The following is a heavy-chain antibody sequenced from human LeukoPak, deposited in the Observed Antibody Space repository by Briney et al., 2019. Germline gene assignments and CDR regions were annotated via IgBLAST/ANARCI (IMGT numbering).Heavy chain of an antibody. D-gene: IGHD3-10*01. CDR3: ARRVEMSSASATSNTWLDP. Sequence: SKTLSLTCTVSGDSISTYYWNWIRQRPGMGLEWIGHAHFSGDTNYNPSLKSRVTISLDSAKNQFSLRLISVTAADTAVYYCARRVEMSSASATSNTWLDPWGQGTLVSVSP. J-gene: IGHJ5*02. CDR2: AHFSGDT. CDR1: GDSISTYY. V-gene: IGHV4-59*01.